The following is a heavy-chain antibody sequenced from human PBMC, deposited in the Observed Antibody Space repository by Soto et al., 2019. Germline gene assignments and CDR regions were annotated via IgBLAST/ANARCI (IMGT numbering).Heavy chain of an antibody. CDR2: ISWNSGSI. J-gene: IGHJ3*02. Sequence: EVQLVESGGGLVQPGRSLRICCAASGFTFDDYAMHWVRQAPGKGLEWVSGISWNSGSIGYADSVKGRFTISRDNAKNSLYLQMNSLRAEDTALYYCAKIKVGHAVDICGQGTMVTVSS. V-gene: IGHV3-9*01. D-gene: IGHD1-26*01. CDR3: AKIKVGHAVDI. CDR1: GFTFDDYA.